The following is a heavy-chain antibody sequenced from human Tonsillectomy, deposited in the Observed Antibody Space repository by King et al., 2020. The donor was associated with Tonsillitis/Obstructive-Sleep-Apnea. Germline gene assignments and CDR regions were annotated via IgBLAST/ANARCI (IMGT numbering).Heavy chain of an antibody. CDR3: ARTAEYGRGRHPDY. Sequence: QLQESGPGLVKPSGTLSLTCAVTGGSISSSNWWSWVRQPPGKGLEWIGEIYHSGSTNYNPSLKSRVPISVDKSKNQFSLKLSSVTAADTAVYYCARTAEYGRGRHPDYWGQETLVTVSS. CDR1: GGSISSSNW. CDR2: IYHSGST. V-gene: IGHV4-4*02. J-gene: IGHJ4*02. D-gene: IGHD4-17*01.